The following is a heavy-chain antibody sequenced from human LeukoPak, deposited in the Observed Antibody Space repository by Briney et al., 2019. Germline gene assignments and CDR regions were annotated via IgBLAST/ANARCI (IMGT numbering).Heavy chain of an antibody. J-gene: IGHJ4*02. Sequence: PGGSLRLSCAASGFTFSSYSMNWVRQAPGKGLEWVSYISSSSSTIYYADSVKGRFTISRDNAKNSLYLQMNSLRAEDTAVYYCARDAPLRFLEWLPLFDYWGQGTLVTVSS. D-gene: IGHD3-3*01. CDR2: ISSSSSTI. CDR3: ARDAPLRFLEWLPLFDY. V-gene: IGHV3-48*04. CDR1: GFTFSSYS.